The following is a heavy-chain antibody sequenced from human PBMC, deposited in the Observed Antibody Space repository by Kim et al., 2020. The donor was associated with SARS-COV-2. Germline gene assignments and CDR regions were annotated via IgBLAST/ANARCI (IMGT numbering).Heavy chain of an antibody. D-gene: IGHD3-22*01. CDR2: IYHSGST. CDR3: ARATPDYYDSSGSPSFFDY. V-gene: IGHV4-38-2*02. CDR1: GYSISSGYY. J-gene: IGHJ4*02. Sequence: SETLSLTCTVSGYSISSGYYWGWIRQPPGKGLEWIGSIYHSGSTYYNPSLKSRVTISVDTSKNQFSLKLSSVTAADTAVYYCARATPDYYDSSGSPSFFDYWGQGTLVTVSS.